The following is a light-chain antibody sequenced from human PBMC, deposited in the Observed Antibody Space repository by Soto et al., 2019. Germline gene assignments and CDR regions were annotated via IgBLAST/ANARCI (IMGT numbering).Light chain of an antibody. CDR2: WAS. Sequence: DIVMTQSPDSLAVSLGERATINCKSSQSVLYSSNNKNYLAWYQQKPGQSPKLLIYWASTRESGVPDRFSGSGSGTDFTLTISSLQAGDVAVYYCQQYYSAPPTFGGGTKVEIK. CDR1: QSVLYSSNNKNY. J-gene: IGKJ4*01. CDR3: QQYYSAPPT. V-gene: IGKV4-1*01.